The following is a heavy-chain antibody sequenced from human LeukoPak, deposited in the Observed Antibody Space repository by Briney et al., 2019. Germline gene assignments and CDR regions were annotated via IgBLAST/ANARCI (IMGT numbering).Heavy chain of an antibody. Sequence: SETLSLTCPVSGGSISSYYWSWIRQPPGKGLELIGFIYDSGSTNYNPSLKSRVTISVDTSENQLSLKLRSVTAADTAVYYCARGPEAFGVLKGAFDIWGQGTVVTVSS. J-gene: IGHJ3*02. CDR1: GGSISSYY. V-gene: IGHV4-59*01. CDR3: ARGPEAFGVLKGAFDI. CDR2: IYDSGST. D-gene: IGHD3-3*01.